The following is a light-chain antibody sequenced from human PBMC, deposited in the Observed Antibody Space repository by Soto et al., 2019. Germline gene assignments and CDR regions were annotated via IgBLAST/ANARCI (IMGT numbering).Light chain of an antibody. J-gene: IGLJ2*01. Sequence: QSVLTQPPSVSAAPGQTVTISCSGSTSNIGNTYVSWYQQFPGTAPKLLIYDNNKRHSGIPDRFSGSKSGTSATLGSTGLQTGDEADYYCETWDTSLNSGVFGGGTKLTVL. V-gene: IGLV1-51*01. CDR2: DNN. CDR1: TSNIGNTY. CDR3: ETWDTSLNSGV.